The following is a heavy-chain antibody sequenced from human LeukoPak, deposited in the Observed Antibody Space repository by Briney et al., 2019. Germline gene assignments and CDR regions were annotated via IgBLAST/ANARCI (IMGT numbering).Heavy chain of an antibody. CDR3: ARDFGDWRTDY. J-gene: IGHJ4*02. D-gene: IGHD2-21*02. CDR2: INYSGKL. Sequence: SETLSLTCSVSGGSISSRTHYWAWIRQPPGKGLEWIGSINYSGKLTYNPSLKGRVTVSIDTSKNQFSLTLSSVTAADTAVYYCARDFGDWRTDYWGQGTLVTVSS. V-gene: IGHV4-39*07. CDR1: GGSISSRTHY.